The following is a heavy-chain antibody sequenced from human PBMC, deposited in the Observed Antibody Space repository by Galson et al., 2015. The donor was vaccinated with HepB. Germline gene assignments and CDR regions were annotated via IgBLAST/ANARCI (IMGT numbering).Heavy chain of an antibody. J-gene: IGHJ4*02. D-gene: IGHD3/OR15-3a*01. CDR2: IIPIFSTP. V-gene: IGHV1-69*06. Sequence: SVKVSCKASGGIFTKSALSWVRQAPGQGLQWMGGIIPIFSTPIYARSFEGRVTITADKAANTVYLELGSLTLDDTAMYFCARHSSVETSMIYDSWGQGTQVTVSS. CDR3: ARHSSVETSMIYDS. CDR1: GGIFTKSA.